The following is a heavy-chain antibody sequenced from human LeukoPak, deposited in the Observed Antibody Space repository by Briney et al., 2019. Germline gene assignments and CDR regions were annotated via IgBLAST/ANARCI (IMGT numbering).Heavy chain of an antibody. CDR1: GGSMSSSY. Sequence: ASETLSLTCTVSGGSMSSSYWSWVRQPPGQGLEWLGYIYYSGNTKYNPSLKSRGTISVDTSKNQFSLELRSVTAADTAVYYCARTPANCSGGRCPPGDYQYYYGMDVWGQGTTVTVSS. J-gene: IGHJ6*02. V-gene: IGHV4-59*08. D-gene: IGHD2-15*01. CDR3: ARTPANCSGGRCPPGDYQYYYGMDV. CDR2: IYYSGNT.